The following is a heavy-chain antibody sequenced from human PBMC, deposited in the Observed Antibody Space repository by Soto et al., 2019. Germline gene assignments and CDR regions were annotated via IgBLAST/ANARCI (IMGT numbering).Heavy chain of an antibody. CDR2: IYYSGST. V-gene: IGHV4-39*01. CDR1: GGSISSSSYY. D-gene: IGHD5-12*01. CDR3: ARLNGAGLRDYYYGMDV. J-gene: IGHJ6*02. Sequence: SETLSLTCTVSGGSISSSSYYWGWIRQPPGKGLEWIGSIYYSGSTYYNPSLKSRVTISVDTSKNQFSLKLSSVTAADTAVYYCARLNGAGLRDYYYGMDVWGQGTTVTVSS.